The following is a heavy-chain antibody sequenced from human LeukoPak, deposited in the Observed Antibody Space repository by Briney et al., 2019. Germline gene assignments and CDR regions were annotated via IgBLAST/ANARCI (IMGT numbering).Heavy chain of an antibody. CDR3: ARVRRISSGFDP. CDR2: IYYSGST. CDR1: GGSIRSYY. V-gene: IGHV4-59*12. J-gene: IGHJ5*02. Sequence: SETLSLTCTVSGGSIRSYYWTWIRQPPGKGLEWIGYIYYSGSTNYNPSLKSRVTISVDTSKNQFSLKLSSVTAADTAVYYCARVRRISSGFDPWGQGTLVTVSS.